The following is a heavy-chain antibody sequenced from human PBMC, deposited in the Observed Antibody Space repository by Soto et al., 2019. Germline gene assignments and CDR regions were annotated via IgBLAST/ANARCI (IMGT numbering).Heavy chain of an antibody. V-gene: IGHV5-51*01. Sequence: PGESLKISCQASGYSFSNFWIAWVRQMPGEGLEWLGIIYPDDSDTRYSPSFLGRVTISADKSITSAFVQWGSLKASDSAIYYCARFRAPRRQLISMSFHLWGLGTLVTVSS. CDR1: GYSFSNFW. D-gene: IGHD6-13*01. CDR2: IYPDDSDT. J-gene: IGHJ4*03. CDR3: ARFRAPRRQLISMSFHL.